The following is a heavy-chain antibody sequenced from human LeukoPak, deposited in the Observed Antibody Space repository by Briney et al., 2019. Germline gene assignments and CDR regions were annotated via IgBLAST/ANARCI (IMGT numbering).Heavy chain of an antibody. CDR3: AAGTAAHY. V-gene: IGHV3-11*03. CDR1: GIPFSDFY. Sequence: PGGSLRLSCVVAGIPFSDFYMNWIRQAPGKGLEWISYISSSSSYTDYAESVKGRFTISRDNAKSALYLQMNDLRVEDTAVYYCAAGTAAHYWGQGTLVIVSS. J-gene: IGHJ4*02. D-gene: IGHD6-25*01. CDR2: ISSSSSYT.